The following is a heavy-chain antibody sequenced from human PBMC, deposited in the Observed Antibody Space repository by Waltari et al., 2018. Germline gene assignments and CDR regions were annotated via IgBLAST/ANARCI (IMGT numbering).Heavy chain of an antibody. CDR1: NASFKNYF. V-gene: IGHV4-34*01. CDR2: ISHSGAG. J-gene: IGHJ5*01. Sequence: QVQLQQWGPGLLKPSETLSLTCAVYNASFKNYFWSWIRQSPGKGPEWIGDISHSGAGHYNPSLKSRVTMSTDSSKNHFSLSLKSVTAADTAVYYCASRLTASWYMRYWFDPWGQGILVTVSS. CDR3: ASRLTASWYMRYWFDP. D-gene: IGHD2-8*01.